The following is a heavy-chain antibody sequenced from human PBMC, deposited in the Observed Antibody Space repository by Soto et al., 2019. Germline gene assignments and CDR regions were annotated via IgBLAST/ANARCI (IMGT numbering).Heavy chain of an antibody. CDR2: VKPDGSAT. CDR1: GFTFHYYW. V-gene: IGHV3-7*01. Sequence: PGGSLRLSCAASGFTFHYYWMTWVRQAPGKGLEWVANVKPDGSATFYADSLKGRFTVSRDNANNTLYLQMNSLRAEDTAVYYCARSGIGITMIVVVITCFDYWGQGTLVTV. J-gene: IGHJ4*02. D-gene: IGHD3-22*01. CDR3: ARSGIGITMIVVVITCFDY.